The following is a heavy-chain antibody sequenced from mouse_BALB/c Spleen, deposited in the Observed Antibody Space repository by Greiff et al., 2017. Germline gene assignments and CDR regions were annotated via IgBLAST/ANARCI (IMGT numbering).Heavy chain of an antibody. D-gene: IGHD2-4*01. CDR2: IYPGGGYT. Sequence: QVQLKQSGAELVRPGTSVKISCKASGYTFTNYWLGWVKQRPGHGLEWIGDIYPGGGYTNYNEKFKGKATLTADTSSSTAYMQLSSLTSEDSAVYFCARRCLYYDYDYWYFDVWGAGTTVTVSS. V-gene: IGHV1-63*02. J-gene: IGHJ1*01. CDR3: ARRCLYYDYDYWYFDV. CDR1: GYTFTNYW.